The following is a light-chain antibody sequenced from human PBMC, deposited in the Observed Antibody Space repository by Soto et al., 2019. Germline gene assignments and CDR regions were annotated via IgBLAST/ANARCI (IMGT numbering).Light chain of an antibody. J-gene: IGLJ1*01. Sequence: QSALTQPASVSGSPGQSITISCIGTSSDVGGYNYVSWYQQHPGKAPKLMIYDVTNRPSGVSNRFSGSKSGNTASLTISGLQAEDEADYYCSSYTSSITYVFGPGTKLTVL. CDR2: DVT. CDR1: SSDVGGYNY. CDR3: SSYTSSITYV. V-gene: IGLV2-14*01.